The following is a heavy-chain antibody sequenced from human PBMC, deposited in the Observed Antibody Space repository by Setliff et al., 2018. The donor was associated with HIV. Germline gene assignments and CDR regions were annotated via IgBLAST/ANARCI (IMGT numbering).Heavy chain of an antibody. V-gene: IGHV4-31*03. Sequence: PSETLSLTCTVFGDSITDGGYYWSWIRQRPGKGLEWIGYIYYSGTTYYNPSLKSRLTLSLDTSTNQFSLILSSLTAADTAVYYCARVKIVDTATITGLFYYHYIDVWGKGTTVTVSS. CDR1: GDSITDGGYY. D-gene: IGHD5-18*01. J-gene: IGHJ6*03. CDR2: IYYSGTT. CDR3: ARVKIVDTATITGLFYYHYIDV.